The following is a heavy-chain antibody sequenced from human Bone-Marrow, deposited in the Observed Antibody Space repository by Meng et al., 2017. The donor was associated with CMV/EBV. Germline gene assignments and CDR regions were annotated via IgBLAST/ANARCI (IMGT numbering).Heavy chain of an antibody. CDR2: ISSSSSYI. Sequence: GESLKISCAASGFTFSSYSMNWVRQAPGKGLEWVSSISSSSSYIYYADSVKGRFTISRDNAKNSLYLQMNSLRAEDTAVYYCAREWELLSYNWFEPWGQGTLVTVSS. CDR3: AREWELLSYNWFEP. J-gene: IGHJ5*02. CDR1: GFTFSSYS. D-gene: IGHD1-26*01. V-gene: IGHV3-21*01.